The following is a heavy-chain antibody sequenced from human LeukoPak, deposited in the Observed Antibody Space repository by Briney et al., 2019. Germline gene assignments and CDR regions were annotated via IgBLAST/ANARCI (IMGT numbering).Heavy chain of an antibody. CDR2: ISSRGGSI. CDR3: ARKKGLRF. J-gene: IGHJ4*02. V-gene: IGHV3-11*01. D-gene: IGHD4-17*01. CDR1: GFIFSGYY. Sequence: PGGSLRLSCAASGFIFSGYYMSWIRQAPGKGLEWVSYISSRGGSIYYADSVKGRFTISRDNAEKSLYLQMNSLRAEDTAVYYCARKKGLRFWGQGTLVSVSS.